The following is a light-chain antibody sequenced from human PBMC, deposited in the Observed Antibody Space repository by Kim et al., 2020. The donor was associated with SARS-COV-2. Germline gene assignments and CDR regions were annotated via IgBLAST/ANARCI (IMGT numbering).Light chain of an antibody. CDR1: QSVLYSSNNKNY. Sequence: AAINCQSSQSVLYSSNNKNYLAGYQQKPGQPPKLLIYWASTRESGVPDRFSGSGSGTDFTLTISSLQAEDVAVYYCQQYYSTPPTFGQGTKVDIK. CDR3: QQYYSTPPT. CDR2: WAS. V-gene: IGKV4-1*01. J-gene: IGKJ1*01.